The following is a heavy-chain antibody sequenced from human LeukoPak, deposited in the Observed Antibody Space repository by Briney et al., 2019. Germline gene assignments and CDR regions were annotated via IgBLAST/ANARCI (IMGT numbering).Heavy chain of an antibody. Sequence: GGSLRLSCAASGFTFSSYWMSWVRQAPGKGLEWVANIKQDGSEKYYVDSVKGRFTISRDNAKNSLYLQMNSLRAEDTAVYYCAREGPSYDYVWGSYRSGWFDPWGQGTLVTVSP. J-gene: IGHJ5*02. CDR3: AREGPSYDYVWGSYRSGWFDP. D-gene: IGHD3-16*02. CDR2: IKQDGSEK. CDR1: GFTFSSYW. V-gene: IGHV3-7*03.